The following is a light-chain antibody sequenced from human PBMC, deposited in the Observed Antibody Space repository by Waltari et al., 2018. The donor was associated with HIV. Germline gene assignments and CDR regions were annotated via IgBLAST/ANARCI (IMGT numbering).Light chain of an antibody. CDR1: SSNIGAGYD. Sequence: QSVLTQPPSVSGAPGQRVTISCTGSSSNIGAGYDFHWYQQLPGTAPKLLIYGNSNRPSGVPDRFSGSKSGTSASLAITGLQAEDEADYYCQSYDSSLSGSSVFGTGTKVTVL. J-gene: IGLJ1*01. CDR2: GNS. V-gene: IGLV1-40*01. CDR3: QSYDSSLSGSSV.